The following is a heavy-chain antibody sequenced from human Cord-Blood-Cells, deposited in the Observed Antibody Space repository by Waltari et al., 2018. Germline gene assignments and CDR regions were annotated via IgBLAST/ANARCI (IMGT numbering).Heavy chain of an antibody. CDR2: ISYDGSNK. CDR1: GFTFSSYG. V-gene: IGHV3-30*18. CDR3: AKDQSGYYYYGMDV. Sequence: QVQLVESGGGVVQPGRSLRLSCAASGFTFSSYGMHWVRQAPGKGLEWVAVISYDGSNKYYADSVKGRFTISRDNSKNTLYLQMNSLRAEDTAVYYCAKDQSGYYYYGMDVWGQGTTVTVSS. J-gene: IGHJ6*02.